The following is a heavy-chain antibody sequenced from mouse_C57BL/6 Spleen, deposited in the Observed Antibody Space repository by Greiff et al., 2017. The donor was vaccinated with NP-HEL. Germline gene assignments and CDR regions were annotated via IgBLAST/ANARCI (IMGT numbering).Heavy chain of an antibody. D-gene: IGHD6-1*01. V-gene: IGHV14-2*01. CDR3: AYSSV. CDR2: IDPDDGDT. J-gene: IGHJ3*01. Sequence: VQLQQSGAELVKPGTSVKLSCTASGYNFNDYYMRWVKQRPEQGLAWIGRIDPDDGDTNYAPKFMGKATITADTSSNTAYMQLSSLTSEETGVYYCAYSSVWGKGTLVTVSA. CDR1: GYNFNDYY.